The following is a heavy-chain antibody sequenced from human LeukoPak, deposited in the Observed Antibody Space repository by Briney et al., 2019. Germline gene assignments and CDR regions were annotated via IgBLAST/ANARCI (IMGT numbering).Heavy chain of an antibody. J-gene: IGHJ4*02. V-gene: IGHV3-21*01. CDR3: ASCSGGSCYSDPFDY. CDR1: GFTFSSYS. Sequence: GGSLRLSCAASGFTFSSYSMNWVRQAPGKGLEWVSSISSSSSYIYYADSVKGRFTISRDNAKNSLYLQMNSLRVEDTAVYYCASCSGGSCYSDPFDYWGQGTLVTVSS. CDR2: ISSSSSYI. D-gene: IGHD2-15*01.